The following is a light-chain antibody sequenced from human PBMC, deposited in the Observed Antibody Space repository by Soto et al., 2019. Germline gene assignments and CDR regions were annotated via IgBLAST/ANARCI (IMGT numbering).Light chain of an antibody. CDR3: QQYASATRLT. CDR1: QTIGRNY. Sequence: NVLTQSPGTLSLSPGDTATLSCRASQTIGRNYLAWYQQKPGQAPRLLIFGTSTRATGIPDRFSGSGSGTDFTLSISRLEPEDFAVYYCQQYASATRLTFGGGTKVDIK. V-gene: IGKV3-20*01. J-gene: IGKJ4*01. CDR2: GTS.